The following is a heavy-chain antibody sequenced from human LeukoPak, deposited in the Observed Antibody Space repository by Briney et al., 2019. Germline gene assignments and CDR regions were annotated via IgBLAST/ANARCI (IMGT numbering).Heavy chain of an antibody. V-gene: IGHV4-59*01. CDR3: ARGYGTDVIIDY. CDR2: TYYSGST. Sequence: SETLSLTCTVSGGSISSYYWSWIRQPPGKGLEWIGYTYYSGSTNYNPSLKSRVTISVDTSKNQFSLKLSSVTAADTAVYYCARGYGTDVIIDYWGQGTLVTVSS. D-gene: IGHD1-7*01. J-gene: IGHJ4*02. CDR1: GGSISSYY.